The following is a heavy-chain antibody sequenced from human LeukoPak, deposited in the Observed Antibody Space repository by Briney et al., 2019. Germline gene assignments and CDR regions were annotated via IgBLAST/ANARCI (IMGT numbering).Heavy chain of an antibody. CDR2: ISGSGGST. CDR3: AKLLCSTSCFRTTQGFDY. Sequence: GGSLRLSCAASAFSLNAYNMNWVRQAPGKGLEWVSAISGSGGSTYYADSVKGRFTISRDNSKNTLYLQMNSLRAEDTAVYYCAKLLCSTSCFRTTQGFDYWGQGTLVTVSS. CDR1: AFSLNAYN. V-gene: IGHV3-23*01. J-gene: IGHJ4*02. D-gene: IGHD2-2*01.